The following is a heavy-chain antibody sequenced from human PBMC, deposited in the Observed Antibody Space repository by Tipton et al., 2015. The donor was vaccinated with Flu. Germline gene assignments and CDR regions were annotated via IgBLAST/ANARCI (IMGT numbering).Heavy chain of an antibody. CDR2: INHNGNT. D-gene: IGHD3-10*01. CDR3: ARGGRSAYELGETEGPRRAFDF. Sequence: TLSLTCTVSGDSVRSSYYWAWIRQPPGRGLEWIGNINHNGNTYHNASLRSRVTISVDTSRNHFSLKLSSVTAADTAVYYCARGGRSAYELGETEGPRRAFDFWGRGTRVIVSS. V-gene: IGHV4-38-2*02. J-gene: IGHJ3*01. CDR1: GDSVRSSYY.